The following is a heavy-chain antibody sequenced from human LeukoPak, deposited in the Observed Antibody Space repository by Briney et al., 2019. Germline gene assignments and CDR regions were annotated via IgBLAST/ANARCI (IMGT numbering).Heavy chain of an antibody. CDR2: IRTKANSYAT. Sequence: GGSLTLSCAASGFTFSGSAMHWVRQASGKGLEWVGRIRTKANSYATSYAASVKGRFTISRDDSKNTAYLQMNSLRTEDTAVYYCTSLVYCGGDCYRAPDYWGQGTLVTVSS. CDR1: GFTFSGSA. CDR3: TSLVYCGGDCYRAPDY. J-gene: IGHJ4*02. D-gene: IGHD2-21*02. V-gene: IGHV3-73*01.